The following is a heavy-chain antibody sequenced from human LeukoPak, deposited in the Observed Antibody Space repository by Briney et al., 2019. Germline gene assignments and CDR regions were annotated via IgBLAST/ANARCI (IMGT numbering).Heavy chain of an antibody. D-gene: IGHD2-8*01. CDR2: FDPENGEA. Sequence: ASVKVSCKVSGYSLSELSMHWVRQAPGKGLEWMGGFDPENGEAVYAQKFQGRVTMTEDTSTDTSYMELNSLKSEDTAVYYCAAGGVYDLLDNWGREPWSPSPQ. CDR1: GYSLSELS. J-gene: IGHJ4*02. V-gene: IGHV1-24*01. CDR3: AAGGVYDLLDN.